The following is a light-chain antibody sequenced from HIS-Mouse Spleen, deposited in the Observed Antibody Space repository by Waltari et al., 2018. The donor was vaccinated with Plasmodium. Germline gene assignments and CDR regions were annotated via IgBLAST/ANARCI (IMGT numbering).Light chain of an antibody. CDR3: CSYAGSYTFV. Sequence: QSALTQPRSVSGSHGQSVTISCTGTSSDVGGYNYVSWYQQHPGKAPKLMIYDVSNRPAVVPDRCSGSKSGNTASLTISGLQAEDDADYYCCSYAGSYTFVFGTGTKVTVL. J-gene: IGLJ1*01. CDR1: SSDVGGYNY. V-gene: IGLV2-11*02. CDR2: DVS.